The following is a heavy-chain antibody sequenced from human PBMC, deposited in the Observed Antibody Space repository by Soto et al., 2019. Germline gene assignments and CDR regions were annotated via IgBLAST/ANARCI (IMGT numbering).Heavy chain of an antibody. CDR2: IYYSGST. D-gene: IGHD3-3*01. Sequence: SETLSLTCTVSGGSISSYYWSWIRQPPGKGLEWIGYIYYSGSTNYNPSLKSRVTISVDTSKNQFSLKLSSVTAADTAVYYCARGDSYYDFWSGYSQGPPPVPAYFDYWGQGTLVTVSS. CDR1: GGSISSYY. V-gene: IGHV4-59*01. J-gene: IGHJ4*02. CDR3: ARGDSYYDFWSGYSQGPPPVPAYFDY.